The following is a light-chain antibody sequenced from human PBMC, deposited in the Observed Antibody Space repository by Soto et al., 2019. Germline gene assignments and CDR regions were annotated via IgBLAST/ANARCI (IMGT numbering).Light chain of an antibody. CDR3: QLYSGSPWT. V-gene: IGKV3-20*01. Sequence: IVLTQSPGTLSLSPGERATISCRASQSINHKYLAWYQQEPGQAPRLLIHGVSIRATGIPDRFSGSGSGTDFTLTISRLEPEDFAVYYCQLYSGSPWTFGQGTKVDIK. CDR1: QSINHKY. CDR2: GVS. J-gene: IGKJ1*01.